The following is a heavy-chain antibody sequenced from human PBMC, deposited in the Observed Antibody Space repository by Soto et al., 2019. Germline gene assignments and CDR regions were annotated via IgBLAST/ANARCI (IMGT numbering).Heavy chain of an antibody. CDR3: GRVGSGNFDL. CDR1: GGSISTYY. V-gene: IGHV4-59*01. J-gene: IGHJ2*01. Sequence: QVQLQESGPGLVKPSETLSLTCTVSGGSISTYYWSWIRKPPGKGLQWIGCSYYNGVTNYNPSLKCRITLSISTCKMQLSLQVASVTAADTAVYYCGRVGSGNFDLWGRGTLVTVSS. CDR2: SYYNGVT.